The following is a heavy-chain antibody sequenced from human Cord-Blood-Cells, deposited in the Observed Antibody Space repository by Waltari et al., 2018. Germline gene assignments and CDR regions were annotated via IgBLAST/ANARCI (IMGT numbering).Heavy chain of an antibody. CDR3: ARQRYCSGGSCYSYFQH. Sequence: QVQLVQSGAEVKKPGASVKVSCKASGYTLTGYYLHWVRQAPGQGLEWMGWINPNSGGTNYAQKFQGRVTMTRDTSISTAYMELSRLRSDDTAVYYCARQRYCSGGSCYSYFQHWGQGTLVTVSS. CDR2: INPNSGGT. D-gene: IGHD2-15*01. J-gene: IGHJ1*01. CDR1: GYTLTGYY. V-gene: IGHV1-2*02.